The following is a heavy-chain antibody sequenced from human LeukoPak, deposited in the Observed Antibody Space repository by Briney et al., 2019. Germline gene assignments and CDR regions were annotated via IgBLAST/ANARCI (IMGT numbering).Heavy chain of an antibody. D-gene: IGHD3-10*01. CDR1: GYTFTNYG. Sequence: GASVKVSCKASGYTFTNYGMHWVRQAPRQSPEWMGWINTGNGNTKSSQKFQDRVTLTRDTSASTAYMELNSLSSEDTAVYYCARVPLDDASRHYYPRWGQGTLVTVSS. V-gene: IGHV1-3*04. CDR2: INTGNGNT. J-gene: IGHJ1*01. CDR3: ARVPLDDASRHYYPR.